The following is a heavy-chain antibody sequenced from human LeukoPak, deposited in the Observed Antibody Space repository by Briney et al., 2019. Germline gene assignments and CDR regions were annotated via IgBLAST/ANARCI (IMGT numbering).Heavy chain of an antibody. J-gene: IGHJ4*02. D-gene: IGHD3-3*01. V-gene: IGHV4-34*01. CDR2: IDHSGSA. CDR3: ARGNRWDFWSGYHTPPPYYFDY. Sequence: PSETLSLTCAVYGESFSAYNWSWIRQPPGKRLEWIGEIDHSGSANYNPSLKSRVTISVDTSKNQFSLKLTSMTAADTAVYYCARGNRWDFWSGYHTPPPYYFDYWGQGTLVTVSS. CDR1: GESFSAYN.